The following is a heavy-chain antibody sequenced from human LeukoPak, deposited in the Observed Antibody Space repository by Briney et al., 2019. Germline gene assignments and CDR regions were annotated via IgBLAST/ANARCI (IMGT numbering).Heavy chain of an antibody. Sequence: GGSLRLSCAASGFTFSSYAMSWVRQAPGKGLEWVSAISGSGGSTYYADSVKGRFTISRDNSKNTLYLQMNSLRAEDTAVYYCAKGGEEIAVAGRDPYFDYWGQGTLVTVSS. D-gene: IGHD6-19*01. CDR2: ISGSGGST. CDR3: AKGGEEIAVAGRDPYFDY. V-gene: IGHV3-23*01. J-gene: IGHJ4*02. CDR1: GFTFSSYA.